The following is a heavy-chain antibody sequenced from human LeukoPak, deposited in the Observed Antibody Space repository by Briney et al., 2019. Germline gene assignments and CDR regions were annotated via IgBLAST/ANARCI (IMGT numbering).Heavy chain of an antibody. D-gene: IGHD3-10*01. Sequence: KPSQTLSLTCTVSGGPISRSPSYWGWIRQPPGKGLEWNGNIYSTGSTYYNPSLKSRLTIALDTSKNQFSLKLSSVTAADTAVYYCARIITMVRAVITPSWIDPWGQGTLGTVSS. J-gene: IGHJ5*02. CDR3: ARIITMVRAVITPSWIDP. V-gene: IGHV4-39*01. CDR2: IYSTGST. CDR1: GGPISRSPSY.